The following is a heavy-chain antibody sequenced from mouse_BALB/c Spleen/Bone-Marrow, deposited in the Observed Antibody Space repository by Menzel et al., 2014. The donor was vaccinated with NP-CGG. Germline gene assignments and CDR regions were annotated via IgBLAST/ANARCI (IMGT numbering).Heavy chain of an antibody. D-gene: IGHD1-1*01. J-gene: IGHJ4*01. CDR1: GFSLTSYG. CDR3: SIGSYYEGAMDY. V-gene: IGHV2-9*02. Sequence: QVQLKESGPGLVAPSQSLSITCTVSGFSLTSYGVHWVRQPPGKVLEWLGVIWPGGSTNYNSALMSRLTIINDNSKSQVCLKMNSLKTDDSDMYYCSIGSYYEGAMDYWGQGTSVTVSS. CDR2: IWPGGST.